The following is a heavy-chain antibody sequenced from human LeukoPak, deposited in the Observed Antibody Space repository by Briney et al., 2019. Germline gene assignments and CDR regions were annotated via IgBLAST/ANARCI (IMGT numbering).Heavy chain of an antibody. CDR3: AREYKYYDSSGYYHQRGGAFDI. J-gene: IGHJ3*02. Sequence: PGGSRRLSRVASGFTFSSDSMKWVRPAPRKGLEWVSSISSRRSYIYYPDSVKGRFTISRDNAKNSLYLQMNSLRAEDTAVYYCAREYKYYDSSGYYHQRGGAFDIWGQGTMVTVSS. CDR2: ISSRRSYI. D-gene: IGHD3-22*01. CDR1: GFTFSSDS. V-gene: IGHV3-21*01.